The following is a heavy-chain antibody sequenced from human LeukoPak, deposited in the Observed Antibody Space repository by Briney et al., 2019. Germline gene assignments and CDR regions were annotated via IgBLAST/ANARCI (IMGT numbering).Heavy chain of an antibody. D-gene: IGHD6-13*01. Sequence: SVTLSLTCAVSGYSISSGYYWGWVREPPGKGLGWIGSIYHSGSTYYNPSLKSRVTISADTTKNQFSLKPSSVTAADTAVYYCARVDSSSWPSFDYWGQGTLVTVSS. CDR2: IYHSGST. CDR1: GYSISSGYY. CDR3: ARVDSSSWPSFDY. V-gene: IGHV4-38-2*01. J-gene: IGHJ4*02.